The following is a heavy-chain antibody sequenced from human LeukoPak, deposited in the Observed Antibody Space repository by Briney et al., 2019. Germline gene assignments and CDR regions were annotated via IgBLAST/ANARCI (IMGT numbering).Heavy chain of an antibody. Sequence: ASETLSLTCAVYGGSFSGYYWSWIRQPPGKGLEWIGEINHSGSTNYNPSLKSRVTISVDTSKNQFSLKLSSVTAADTAVYYCARARSRSGGSWGKGYYYYGMDVWGQGTTVTVSS. CDR3: ARARSRSGGSWGKGYYYYGMDV. CDR2: INHSGST. V-gene: IGHV4-34*01. CDR1: GGSFSGYY. J-gene: IGHJ6*02. D-gene: IGHD2-15*01.